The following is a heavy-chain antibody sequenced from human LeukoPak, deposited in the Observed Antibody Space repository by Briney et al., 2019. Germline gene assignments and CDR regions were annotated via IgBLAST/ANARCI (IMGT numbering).Heavy chain of an antibody. CDR1: GFIFDDYA. Sequence: GGSLRLSCAASGFIFDDYAMHWVRQAPGKGLEWVSGISWNSDSIDYANSVKGRFTISRDNAKNSLYLQMNSLRTEDMALYYCAKGGGGRLIYYYYMDVWGKGTTVTVSS. CDR3: AKGGGGRLIYYYYMDV. V-gene: IGHV3-9*03. CDR2: ISWNSDSI. D-gene: IGHD3-16*01. J-gene: IGHJ6*03.